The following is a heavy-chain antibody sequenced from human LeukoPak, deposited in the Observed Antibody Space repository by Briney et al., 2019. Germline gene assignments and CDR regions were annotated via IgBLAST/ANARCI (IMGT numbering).Heavy chain of an antibody. Sequence: ASVKVSCKASGYTFTSYGISWVRQAPGQGLEWMGWISAYNGNTNYAQKLQGRVTMTTDTSTSTAYMELRSLRSDDTAVYYCARAVVVTGEFSYNWFDPWGQGTLVTVSS. V-gene: IGHV1-18*01. CDR3: ARAVVVTGEFSYNWFDP. CDR1: GYTFTSYG. J-gene: IGHJ5*02. D-gene: IGHD2-21*02. CDR2: ISAYNGNT.